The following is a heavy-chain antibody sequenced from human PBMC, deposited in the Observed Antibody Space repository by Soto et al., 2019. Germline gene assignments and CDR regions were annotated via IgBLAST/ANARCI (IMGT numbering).Heavy chain of an antibody. V-gene: IGHV1-18*04. CDR1: GFRFSDYG. Sequence: ASVKVSCKASGFRFSDYGFNWLRQAPGQGLEWMGWISAFNGNTETAQGLQDRVTMTTDSPTTTAHMDLTNLTTDDTAIYYCARSYYLADAFDVWGQGTMVTVSS. J-gene: IGHJ3*01. D-gene: IGHD3-16*01. CDR2: ISAFNGNT. CDR3: ARSYYLADAFDV.